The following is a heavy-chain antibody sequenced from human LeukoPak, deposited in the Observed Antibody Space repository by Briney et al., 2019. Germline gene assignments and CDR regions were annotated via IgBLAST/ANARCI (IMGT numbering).Heavy chain of an antibody. Sequence: PSETLSLTCTVSGGSISSSSYYWGWIRQPPGKGLEWIGSIYYSGSTYYNPSLKSRVIISVDTSKNQFSLKLSSVTAADTAVYYCARRTLEATNLNYYYYYMDVWGKGTTVTVSS. J-gene: IGHJ6*03. D-gene: IGHD1-1*01. V-gene: IGHV4-39*01. CDR1: GGSISSSSYY. CDR3: ARRTLEATNLNYYYYYMDV. CDR2: IYYSGST.